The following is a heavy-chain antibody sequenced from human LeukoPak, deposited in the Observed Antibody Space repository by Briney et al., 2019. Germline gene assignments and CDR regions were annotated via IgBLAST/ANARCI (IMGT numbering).Heavy chain of an antibody. CDR3: ARGGYSESFYNPRSYGMDV. CDR2: INPSGGTT. CDR1: GYTFTNYY. Sequence: APVKVSCKASGYTFTNYYLHWVRQAPGQGLAWMGIINPSGGTTRYVEKFQGRVTMTRDTSASTVYMELSSLRSEDTAVYYCARGGYSESFYNPRSYGMDVWGQGTTVIVSS. J-gene: IGHJ6*02. V-gene: IGHV1-46*01. D-gene: IGHD3-10*01.